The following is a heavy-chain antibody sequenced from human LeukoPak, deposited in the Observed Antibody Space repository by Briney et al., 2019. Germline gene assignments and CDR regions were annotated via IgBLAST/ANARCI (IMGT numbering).Heavy chain of an antibody. CDR2: INSDGSST. CDR1: GFTFSSYW. Sequence: GGSLRLSCAASGFTFSSYWMHWVRQAPGEGLVWVSRINSDGSSTGYADSVKGRFTISRDNAKNTLYLQMNSLRAEDTAVYYCARDPTIGVSCGLDYWGQGTLVTVSS. D-gene: IGHD2-8*01. J-gene: IGHJ4*02. CDR3: ARDPTIGVSCGLDY. V-gene: IGHV3-74*01.